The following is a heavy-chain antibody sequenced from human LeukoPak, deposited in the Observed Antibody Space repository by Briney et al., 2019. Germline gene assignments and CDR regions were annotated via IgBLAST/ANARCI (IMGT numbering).Heavy chain of an antibody. CDR3: ARDRYSSGWYGDFDC. Sequence: PGGSLRLSCAASGFTFNSYAVHWVRQAPGKGLEWVAVISSDGSNNYYADSVKGRFTISRDNSNNTLYLQLNSLRADDTAVYYCARDRYSSGWYGDFDCWGQGTLVTVSS. D-gene: IGHD6-19*01. CDR1: GFTFNSYA. J-gene: IGHJ4*02. CDR2: ISSDGSNN. V-gene: IGHV3-30-3*01.